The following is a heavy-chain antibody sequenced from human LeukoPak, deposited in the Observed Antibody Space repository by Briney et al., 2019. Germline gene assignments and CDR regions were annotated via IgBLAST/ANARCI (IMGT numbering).Heavy chain of an antibody. V-gene: IGHV3-30*03. CDR3: AREGSRRLYMDV. D-gene: IGHD2-15*01. CDR2: ISYDGSKK. CDR1: GFTFNLYG. J-gene: IGHJ6*03. Sequence: GRSLRLSCAASGFTFNLYGMHWVRQAPGKGLEWMTFISYDGSKKYYRESVKGRFTVFRDNAKNTLFLQINSLRADDSAVYFCAREGSRRLYMDVWGRGTTIVVSS.